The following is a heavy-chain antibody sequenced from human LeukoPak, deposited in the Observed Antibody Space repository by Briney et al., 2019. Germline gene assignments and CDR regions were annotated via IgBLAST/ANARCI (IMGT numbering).Heavy chain of an antibody. CDR1: GFTFSTYT. D-gene: IGHD2-15*01. J-gene: IGHJ6*03. CDR3: ARGGCSGGSCYLYYYYYMDV. CDR2: ISSSSSYI. Sequence: PGGSLRLSCAASGFTFSTYTMNWVRQAPGKGLEWVSSISSSSSYIYYADSLKGRFTISRDNAKNSLYLQMNSLRVEDTAVYYCARGGCSGGSCYLYYYYYMDVWGKGTTVTVSS. V-gene: IGHV3-21*01.